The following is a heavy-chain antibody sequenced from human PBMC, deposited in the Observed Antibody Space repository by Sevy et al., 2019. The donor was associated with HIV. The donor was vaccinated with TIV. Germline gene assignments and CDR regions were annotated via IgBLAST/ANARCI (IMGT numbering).Heavy chain of an antibody. Sequence: SETLSLTCTVSGGSVSSGSYYWSWIRQPPGKGLEWIGYIYYSGSTNYNPSLKSRVTISVDTSKNQFSLKLSSVTAAATAVYYCASAPLVLYCSGGSCPYYFDYWGQGTLVTVSS. V-gene: IGHV4-61*01. CDR1: GGSVSSGSYY. CDR3: ASAPLVLYCSGGSCPYYFDY. J-gene: IGHJ4*02. D-gene: IGHD2-15*01. CDR2: IYYSGST.